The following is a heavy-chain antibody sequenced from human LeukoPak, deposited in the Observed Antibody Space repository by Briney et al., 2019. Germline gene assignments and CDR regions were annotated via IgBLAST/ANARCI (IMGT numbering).Heavy chain of an antibody. D-gene: IGHD2-8*01. V-gene: IGHV4-59*01. J-gene: IGHJ4*02. CDR2: ISNSGST. CDR1: GGSISSSY. Sequence: SETLSLTCTVSGGSISSSYWSWIRQPPGKGLEWIGYISNSGSTKYNPSLKSRVTISVDTPKNQFSLKLNSVTVADTAVYYCASDTNGGWYYFDLWGQGTLVTVSS. CDR3: ASDTNGGWYYFDL.